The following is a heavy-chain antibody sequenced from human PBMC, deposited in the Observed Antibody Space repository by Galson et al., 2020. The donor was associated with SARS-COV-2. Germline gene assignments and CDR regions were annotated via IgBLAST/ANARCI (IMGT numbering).Heavy chain of an antibody. CDR3: AKSGFVVIPAVPSYYMDV. V-gene: IGHV3-23*01. CDR1: GFIFSSYA. CDR2: IRGTSFAT. D-gene: IGHD2-2*01. J-gene: IGHJ6*03. Sequence: GGSLRLSCAASGFIFSSYAMSWVRQAPGKGLEWVSTIRGTSFATYYADSVKGRFTISRDNSKSTLFLQMNSLRAEDTAVYFCAKSGFVVIPAVPSYYMDVWGKGTTVTVSS.